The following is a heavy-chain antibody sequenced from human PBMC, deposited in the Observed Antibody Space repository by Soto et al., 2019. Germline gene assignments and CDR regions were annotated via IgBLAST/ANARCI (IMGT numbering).Heavy chain of an antibody. J-gene: IGHJ6*02. V-gene: IGHV3-72*01. CDR2: IRNTANGYTT. Sequence: EVQLVESGGGLVQHGGSLRLSCAASGFTFSDHYMQWVRQAPGKGLEWGARIRNTANGYTTIYAASVKGRFTISRDGSTNSLYLEMSSLRTEDTAVYYCSRGAEGKTPAGSLNYYYGMDVWGQGTTVTVSS. CDR1: GFTFSDHY. CDR3: SRGAEGKTPAGSLNYYYGMDV. D-gene: IGHD3-10*01.